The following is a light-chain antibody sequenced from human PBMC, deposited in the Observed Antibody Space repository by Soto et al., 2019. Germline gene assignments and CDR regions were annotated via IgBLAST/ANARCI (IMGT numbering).Light chain of an antibody. CDR3: QQYSNWLA. Sequence: EIVMTQSPATLSVSPGERATLSCRASQSVSSNLAWYQQKPGQTPRLLIYGASTRATGIPGRFSGRGSGTEFTLTISSLKSEDFAVYYCQQYSNWLAFGGGTKVEIK. J-gene: IGKJ4*01. CDR2: GAS. V-gene: IGKV3-15*01. CDR1: QSVSSN.